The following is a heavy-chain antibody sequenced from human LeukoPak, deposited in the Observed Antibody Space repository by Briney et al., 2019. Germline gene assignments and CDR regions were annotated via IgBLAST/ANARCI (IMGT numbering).Heavy chain of an antibody. Sequence: GGSLRLSCAASGFTFSSYAMSWVRQAPGKGLEWVSAISGSGGSTYYADSVKGRFTISRDNSKNTLYLQMNSLRAEDTAVYYCAKDFGLLRYFDWLLTFVYWGQGTLVTVSS. D-gene: IGHD3-9*01. CDR1: GFTFSSYA. V-gene: IGHV3-23*01. J-gene: IGHJ4*02. CDR3: AKDFGLLRYFDWLLTFVY. CDR2: ISGSGGST.